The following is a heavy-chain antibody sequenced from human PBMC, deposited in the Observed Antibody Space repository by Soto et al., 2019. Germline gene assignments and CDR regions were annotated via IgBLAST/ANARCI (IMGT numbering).Heavy chain of an antibody. CDR1: GFTFSDYY. CDR3: ARYPLYSSGRFDY. CDR2: ISSSGSTI. V-gene: IGHV3-11*01. D-gene: IGHD6-19*01. J-gene: IGHJ4*02. Sequence: PGGSLRLSCAASGFTFSDYYMSWIRQAPGKGLEWVSYISSSGSTIYYADSVKGRFTISRDNAKNSLYLHMNSLRAEDTAVYYCARYPLYSSGRFDYWGQGTLVTVSS.